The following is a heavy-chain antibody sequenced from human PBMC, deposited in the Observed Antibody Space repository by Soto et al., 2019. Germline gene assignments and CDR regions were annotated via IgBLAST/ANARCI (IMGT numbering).Heavy chain of an antibody. CDR1: GGSVSSYY. Sequence: SETLSLTCTVSGGSVSSYYWTWIRKPPGKGLECIGYIRYSGSTNYNPSLKSRVSISVDTSKNQFSLDLSSVTAADTAVYYCARGDYYFASGTYYGFDLWGQGTLVTVSS. J-gene: IGHJ4*02. CDR3: ARGDYYFASGTYYGFDL. V-gene: IGHV4-59*02. CDR2: IRYSGST. D-gene: IGHD3-10*01.